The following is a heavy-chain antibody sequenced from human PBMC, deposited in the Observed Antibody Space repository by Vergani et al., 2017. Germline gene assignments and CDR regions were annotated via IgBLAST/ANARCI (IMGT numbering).Heavy chain of an antibody. CDR1: GGSFTSYH. CDR2: IDQTGRP. CDR3: ARVNTETNGHLYYYYDMDV. V-gene: IGHV4-34*01. D-gene: IGHD4-11*01. Sequence: QVQLQQWGGGLLKPSETLSLTFVVNGGSFTSYHWTWIRQSPGEGLGWVGDIDQTGRPDYNPSLKSRLTMSVDKSRNQFSLTLNSVTATDTAIYFCARVNTETNGHLYYYYDMDVWGQGTAVTVS. J-gene: IGHJ6*02.